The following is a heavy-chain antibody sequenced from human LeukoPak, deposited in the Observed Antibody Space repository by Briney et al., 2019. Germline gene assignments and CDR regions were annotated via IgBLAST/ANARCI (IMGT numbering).Heavy chain of an antibody. V-gene: IGHV4-39*07. CDR2: IYYSGST. CDR1: GGSISSSSYY. Sequence: SETLSLTYTVSGGSISSSSYYWGWIRQPPGKGLEWIGSIYYSGSTYYNPSLKSRVTISVDTSKNQFSLKLSSVTAADTAVYYCARARGMYSSGWYGGRNYFDYWGQGTLVTVSS. CDR3: ARARGMYSSGWYGGRNYFDY. J-gene: IGHJ4*02. D-gene: IGHD6-19*01.